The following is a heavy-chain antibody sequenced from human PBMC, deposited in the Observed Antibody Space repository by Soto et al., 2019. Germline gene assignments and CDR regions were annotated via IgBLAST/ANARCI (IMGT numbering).Heavy chain of an antibody. CDR3: AKSGLGFLESEVDY. CDR2: ISGSGGST. Sequence: EVQLLESGGGLVQPGGSLRLSCAASGFTFSSYAMSWVRQAPGKGLEWVSAISGSGGSTYYADSVKGRFTISRDNSKNTLYLTMNSLRAEDTAVYYCAKSGLGFLESEVDYWGQGTLVTVSS. CDR1: GFTFSSYA. V-gene: IGHV3-23*01. D-gene: IGHD3-3*01. J-gene: IGHJ4*02.